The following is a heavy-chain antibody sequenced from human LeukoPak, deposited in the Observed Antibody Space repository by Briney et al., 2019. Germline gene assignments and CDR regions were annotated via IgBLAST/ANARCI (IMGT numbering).Heavy chain of an antibody. J-gene: IGHJ3*02. V-gene: IGHV3-21*01. CDR3: ARVKVEMAAIYQENDAFDI. CDR2: ISSSSSYI. Sequence: PGGSLRLSCAASGFTFSSYSMNWVRQAPGKGLEWVSSISSSSSYIYYADSVKGRFTISRDNAKNSLYLQMNSLRAEDTAVYYCARVKVEMAAIYQENDAFDIWGQGTMATVSS. D-gene: IGHD5-24*01. CDR1: GFTFSSYS.